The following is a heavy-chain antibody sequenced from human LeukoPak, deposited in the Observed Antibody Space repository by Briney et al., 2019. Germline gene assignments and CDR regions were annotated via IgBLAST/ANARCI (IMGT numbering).Heavy chain of an antibody. CDR2: VSGYNGNT. CDR1: GYTFTSNA. V-gene: IGHV1-18*01. J-gene: IGHJ4*02. CDR3: ARDPPALFYFDY. Sequence: GASVKVSCKASGYTFTSNAVSWVRQGPGQGLEWMGWVSGYNGNTNYAQKFQGRVTMTTDTFTSTAYMELTSLRSDDTAVYYCARDPPALFYFDYWGQGTLVTVSS.